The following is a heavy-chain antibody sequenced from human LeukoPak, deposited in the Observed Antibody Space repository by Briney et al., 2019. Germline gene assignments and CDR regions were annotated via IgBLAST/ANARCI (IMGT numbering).Heavy chain of an antibody. Sequence: GGSLRLSCAASGFTFSSYGMHWVRQAPGKGLEWVAFIRYDGSNKYYADSVKGRFTISRDNSKNTLYLQTNSLRAEDTAVYYCAKDALGSYSSCDYWGQGTLVPVSS. CDR1: GFTFSSYG. CDR3: AKDALGSYSSCDY. D-gene: IGHD1-26*01. J-gene: IGHJ4*02. V-gene: IGHV3-30*02. CDR2: IRYDGSNK.